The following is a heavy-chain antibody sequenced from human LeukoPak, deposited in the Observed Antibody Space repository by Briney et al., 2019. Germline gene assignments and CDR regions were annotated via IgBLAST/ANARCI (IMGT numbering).Heavy chain of an antibody. Sequence: AGGSLRLSCAASGFTFSSYAMSWVRQAPGKGLEWVSSISSSSSYIYYADSVKGRFTISRDNAKNSLYLQMNSLRAEDTAVYYCMMDCGGDCRDYYYYGMDVWGQGTTVTVSS. V-gene: IGHV3-21*01. CDR1: GFTFSSYA. CDR3: MMDCGGDCRDYYYYGMDV. J-gene: IGHJ6*02. CDR2: ISSSSSYI. D-gene: IGHD2-21*02.